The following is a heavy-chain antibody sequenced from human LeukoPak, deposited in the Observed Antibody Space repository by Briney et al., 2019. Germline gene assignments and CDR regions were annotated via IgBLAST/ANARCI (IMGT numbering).Heavy chain of an antibody. CDR1: GFTFSSYS. D-gene: IGHD6-13*01. CDR3: ARRYRSSVRDAFDI. Sequence: PGGSLRLSCAASGFTFSSYSMNWVRQAPGKGLEWVSYISSSSSTIYYADSVKGRFTISRDNAKNSLYLQMNSLRAEDTAVYYCARRYRSSVRDAFDIWGQGTMVTVSS. CDR2: ISSSSSTI. J-gene: IGHJ3*02. V-gene: IGHV3-48*01.